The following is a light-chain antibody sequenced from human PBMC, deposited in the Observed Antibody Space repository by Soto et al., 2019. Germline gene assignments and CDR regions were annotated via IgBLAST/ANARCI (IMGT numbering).Light chain of an antibody. V-gene: IGLV2-14*01. CDR1: SSDVGGYKY. Sequence: QSALTQPASVSGSPGQSITISCTGTSSDVGGYKYVSWYQQHPDKAPKLIIYDVTNRPSGISNRFSGSKSGNTAFLTISGLQAEDEADYYCSSYTSSSSYVFGTGTQLTVL. CDR3: SSYTSSSSYV. J-gene: IGLJ1*01. CDR2: DVT.